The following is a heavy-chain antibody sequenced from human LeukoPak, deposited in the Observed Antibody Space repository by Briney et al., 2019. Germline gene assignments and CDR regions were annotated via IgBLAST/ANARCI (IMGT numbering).Heavy chain of an antibody. CDR1: GFTLSSYS. Sequence: GGSLRLSCAASGFTLSSYSMNWVRQAPGKGLEWVSSISSSSSYIYYADSVKGRFTISRDNAKNSLYLQMNSLRAEDTAVYYCASLSSGWYKDDYWGQGTLVAVSS. V-gene: IGHV3-21*01. J-gene: IGHJ4*02. CDR2: ISSSSSYI. CDR3: ASLSSGWYKDDY. D-gene: IGHD6-19*01.